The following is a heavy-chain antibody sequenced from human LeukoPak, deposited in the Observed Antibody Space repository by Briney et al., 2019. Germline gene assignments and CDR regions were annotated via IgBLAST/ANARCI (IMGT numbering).Heavy chain of an antibody. CDR1: GFTFSHYY. CDR3: ARGGGYYYDSSDYYREEYFQH. D-gene: IGHD3-22*01. V-gene: IGHV3-11*05. CDR2: ISSSSSYT. J-gene: IGHJ1*01. Sequence: KPGGSLRLSCAASGFTFSHYYMTWIRQAPGKGLEWVSSISSSSSYTNYADSVKGRFTISRDNAKNSLYLQMNSLRAEDTAVYYCARGGGYYYDSSDYYREEYFQHWGQGTLVTVSS.